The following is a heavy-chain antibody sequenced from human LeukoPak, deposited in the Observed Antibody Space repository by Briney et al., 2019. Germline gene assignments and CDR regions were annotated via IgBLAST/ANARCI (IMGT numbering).Heavy chain of an antibody. V-gene: IGHV4-34*01. Sequence: SETLSLTCAVYGGSFSGYYWSWIRQPPGKGLEWIGEINHSGSTNYNPSLKSRVTISVDTSKNQFSLKLSSVTAADTAVYYCARWNAVITSLDHWGQGILVAVSS. CDR3: ARWNAVITSLDH. J-gene: IGHJ4*02. CDR2: INHSGST. CDR1: GGSFSGYY. D-gene: IGHD3-16*01.